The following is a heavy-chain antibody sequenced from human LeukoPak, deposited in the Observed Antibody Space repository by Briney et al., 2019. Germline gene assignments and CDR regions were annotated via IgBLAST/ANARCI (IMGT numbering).Heavy chain of an antibody. J-gene: IGHJ4*02. V-gene: IGHV4-39*01. CDR1: DGSISSSSYY. D-gene: IGHD3-22*01. CDR3: ARLSHYSDSSGYYLGSYYFDS. Sequence: PSETLSLTCTVSDGSISSSSYYWGWIRQPPGKGLEWIGSIYYSGSTYYNPSVKSRVTLSLDTSKNQFSLKLSSVTAADTAVYYCARLSHYSDSSGYYLGSYYFDSWGQGTLVTVSS. CDR2: IYYSGST.